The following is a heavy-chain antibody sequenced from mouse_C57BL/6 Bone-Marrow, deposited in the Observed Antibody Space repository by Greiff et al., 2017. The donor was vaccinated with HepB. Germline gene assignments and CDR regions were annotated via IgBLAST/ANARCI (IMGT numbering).Heavy chain of an antibody. J-gene: IGHJ2*01. V-gene: IGHV1-15*01. CDR1: GYTFTDYE. D-gene: IGHD1-1*01. CDR2: LDPETGGT. Sequence: QVQLQQSGAELVRPGASVTLSCKASGYTFTDYEMHWVKQTPVHGLEWIGALDPETGGTAYNQKFKGKAILTSDKSSSTAYMELHSLTSEDSAVYYYTKIGVYYYGSSYFDYWCQGTTLTVSS. CDR3: TKIGVYYYGSSYFDY.